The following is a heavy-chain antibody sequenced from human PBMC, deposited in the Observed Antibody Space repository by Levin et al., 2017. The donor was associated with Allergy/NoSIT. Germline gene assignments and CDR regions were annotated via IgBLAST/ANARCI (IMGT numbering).Heavy chain of an antibody. J-gene: IGHJ2*01. CDR3: ARDWGNWYFDR. D-gene: IGHD3-16*01. Sequence: GGSLRLSCAASGFTISSYYMSWVRQAPGKGLEWVSLINSGGDTDYADSVKGRFTISSDYSKNTLYLQMNSLRADDTAVYYCARDWGNWYFDRWGRGTLVTVSS. CDR2: INSGGDT. V-gene: IGHV3-53*01. CDR1: GFTISSYY.